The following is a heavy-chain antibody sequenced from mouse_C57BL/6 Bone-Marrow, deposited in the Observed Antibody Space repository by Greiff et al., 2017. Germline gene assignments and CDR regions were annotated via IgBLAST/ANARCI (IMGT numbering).Heavy chain of an antibody. CDR2: INPSSGYT. D-gene: IGHD1-1*01. CDR3: ARRNYGGY. CDR1: GYTFTSYT. J-gene: IGHJ2*01. V-gene: IGHV1-4*01. Sequence: QVQLKQSGAELARPGASVKMSCTASGYTFTSYTMHWVKQRPGQGLEWIGYINPSSGYTKYNQKFKDKATLTADKSSRTAYLQLSSLPSEDSAVYYCARRNYGGYGGQGTTLTVSS.